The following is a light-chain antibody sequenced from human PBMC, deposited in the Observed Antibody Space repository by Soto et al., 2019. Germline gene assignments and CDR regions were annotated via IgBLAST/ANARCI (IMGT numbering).Light chain of an antibody. V-gene: IGLV1-47*01. Sequence: QSVLTQPPSASGTPGQRVTISCSGSSSNIGSNYVYWYQQLPGTAPKLRIYRNNQRPSGVPDRFSGSKSGTSASLAISGLRSEDEADYYCAAWDDSLHVVFGGGTQLTVL. CDR1: SSNIGSNY. CDR3: AAWDDSLHVV. J-gene: IGLJ2*01. CDR2: RNN.